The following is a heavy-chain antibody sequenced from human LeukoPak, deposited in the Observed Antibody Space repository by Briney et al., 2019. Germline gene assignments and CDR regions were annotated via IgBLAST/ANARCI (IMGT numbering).Heavy chain of an antibody. J-gene: IGHJ1*01. CDR2: ISGSGGST. V-gene: IGHV3-23*01. CDR1: GFTFSSYA. CDR3: AKDDLAYCGGDCYYKYFQH. D-gene: IGHD2-21*02. Sequence: GGSLRLSCAASGFTFSSYAMSWVRQAPGKGLEWVSAISGSGGSTYYADSVKGRFTISRDNSKNTLYLQMNSLRAEDTAVYYCAKDDLAYCGGDCYYKYFQHWGQGTLVTVSS.